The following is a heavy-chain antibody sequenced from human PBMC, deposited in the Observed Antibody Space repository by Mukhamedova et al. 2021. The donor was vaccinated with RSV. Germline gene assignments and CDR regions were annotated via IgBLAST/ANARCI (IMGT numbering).Heavy chain of an antibody. CDR3: ARALHFAVATALVVAFDV. J-gene: IGHJ3*01. D-gene: IGHD2-21*02. V-gene: IGHV1-46*04. Sequence: YMGWVRQAPGQVLEWMGEINPNGGGTRYAQKLQGRATMTRDTSTNTVYMDLSSLRSEDTAVYYCARALHFAVATALVVAFDVWRHGTM. CDR1: Y. CDR2: INPNGGGT.